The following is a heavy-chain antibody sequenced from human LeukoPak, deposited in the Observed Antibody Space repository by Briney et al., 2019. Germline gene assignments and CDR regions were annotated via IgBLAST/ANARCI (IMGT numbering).Heavy chain of an antibody. CDR3: ARDLGVVQNYYYGMEV. Sequence: ASVKVSCKASGGSFSNYAISWVRQAPGQGLEWMGWISGYNGNTNYAQKFQGRVTMTTDPSTSTGYMELRSLRSDDTAVYYCARDLGVVQNYYYGMEVWGPGTTVTVSS. CDR2: ISGYNGNT. D-gene: IGHD6-6*01. J-gene: IGHJ6*02. CDR1: GGSFSNYA. V-gene: IGHV1-18*01.